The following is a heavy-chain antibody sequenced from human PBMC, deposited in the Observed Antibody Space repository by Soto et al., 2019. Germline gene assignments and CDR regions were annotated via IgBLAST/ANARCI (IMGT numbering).Heavy chain of an antibody. D-gene: IGHD7-27*01. Sequence: ASVKVSCKAAGYTFTSYDINWMRQATGQGFEWMGWMNPNCGETGYAQNFRGRFTMTRDPSISTAFMELSSLIFEDTAVYYCARGPRNWGVDYWGQGTPVTVSS. J-gene: IGHJ4*02. V-gene: IGHV1-8*01. CDR2: MNPNCGET. CDR3: ARGPRNWGVDY. CDR1: GYTFTSYD.